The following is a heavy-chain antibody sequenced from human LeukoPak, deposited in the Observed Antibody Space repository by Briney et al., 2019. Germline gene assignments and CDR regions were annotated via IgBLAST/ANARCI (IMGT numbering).Heavy chain of an antibody. CDR1: GGSISSSSYY. Sequence: SETLSLTCTVSGGSISSSSYYWGWIRQPPGKGLEWIGSIYYSGSTYYNPSLKSRVTISVDTSKNQFSLKLSSVTAADTAVYYCVRHRFVVGKEYSSRGFDPWGQGTLVTVSS. V-gene: IGHV4-39*01. CDR3: VRHRFVVGKEYSSRGFDP. J-gene: IGHJ5*02. CDR2: IYYSGST. D-gene: IGHD6-13*01.